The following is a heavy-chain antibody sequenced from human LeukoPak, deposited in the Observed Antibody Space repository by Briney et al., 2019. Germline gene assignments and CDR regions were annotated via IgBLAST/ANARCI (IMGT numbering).Heavy chain of an antibody. D-gene: IGHD4-17*01. CDR3: ASGRGNGIDYGDYPSYYYYMDV. CDR1: GGTFSSYA. Sequence: SVKVSCKATGGTFSSYAISWVRQAPGQGLEWMGRIIPNFGTANYAQKFQGRVTITTDESTNTVYMELSSLRSEDTAVYYCASGRGNGIDYGDYPSYYYYMDVWGKGTTVTVSS. V-gene: IGHV1-69*05. CDR2: IIPNFGTA. J-gene: IGHJ6*03.